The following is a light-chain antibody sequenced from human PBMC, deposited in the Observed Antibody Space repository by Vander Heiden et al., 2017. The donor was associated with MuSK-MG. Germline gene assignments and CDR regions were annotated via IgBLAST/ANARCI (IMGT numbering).Light chain of an antibody. V-gene: IGKV1-33*01. J-gene: IGKJ3*01. CDR2: DAS. CDR1: QDISNY. Sequence: DIQMAPSPSSLSASVGDRVTITCQASQDISNYLNWYQQKPGKAPKLLIYDASNLETGVPSRFSGSGYGTDFTFTISSRQPEDIATYYCQQYDNLPSFTFGHGTKVXIK. CDR3: QQYDNLPSFT.